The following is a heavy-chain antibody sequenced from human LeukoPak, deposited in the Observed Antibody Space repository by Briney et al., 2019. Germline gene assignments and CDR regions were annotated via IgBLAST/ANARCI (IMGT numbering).Heavy chain of an antibody. V-gene: IGHV3-23*01. CDR1: GFTFSSYD. CDR3: ATLASGYSSPFDY. Sequence: GGSLRLSCAASGFTFSSYDMSWARQAPGKGLEWVSFIRSDGGSTLYADSVKGRFTISRDNSKNTLYAEMTSLRAEDTAVYYCATLASGYSSPFDYWGQGTLVTVSS. CDR2: IRSDGGST. J-gene: IGHJ4*02. D-gene: IGHD6-13*01.